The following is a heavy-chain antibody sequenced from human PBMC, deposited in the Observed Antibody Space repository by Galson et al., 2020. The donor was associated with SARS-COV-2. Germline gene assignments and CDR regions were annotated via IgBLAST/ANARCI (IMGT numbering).Heavy chain of an antibody. CDR2: MRYGGSFK. CDR3: ARGSWLSSPPAHYYDASVYFAEYFQY. V-gene: IGHV3-33*01. D-gene: IGHD3-22*01. J-gene: IGHJ1*01. CDR1: GFSFRTSG. Sequence: GGSLRLSCAASGFSFRTSGMNWVRQAPGKGLEWVADMRYGGSFKYYADSVKGRFTMSRDDSKNTLYLEMNRLRADDTAIYYCARGSWLSSPPAHYYDASVYFAEYFQYWGLGTLVTVSS.